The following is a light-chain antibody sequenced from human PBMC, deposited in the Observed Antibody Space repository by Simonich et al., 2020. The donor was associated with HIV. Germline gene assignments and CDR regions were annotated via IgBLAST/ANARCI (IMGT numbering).Light chain of an antibody. Sequence: DSQMTQSPYTLSASVGIRVTITCRASESIRDWLAWYQQKPGKAPKLLISKATNLETWVPSRFRGSGSGTEFTLTISSLQPDDFATYYCQQYSRYSVTFGGGTKVEMK. CDR1: ESIRDW. J-gene: IGKJ4*01. V-gene: IGKV1-5*03. CDR3: QQYSRYSVT. CDR2: KAT.